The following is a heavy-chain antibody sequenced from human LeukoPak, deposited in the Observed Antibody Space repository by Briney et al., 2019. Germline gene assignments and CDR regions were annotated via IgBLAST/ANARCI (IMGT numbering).Heavy chain of an antibody. V-gene: IGHV1-69*06. J-gene: IGHJ3*02. Sequence: SVKVSCKASGDTFSSYAISWVRQAPGQGLGWMGGVIAVFGTANYEHKLQGRVTITADKATSTAYREMCSRRSADTALYYCPRANMVRGVIPPNAFDIWGPGTMVTVSS. CDR2: VIAVFGTA. CDR3: PRANMVRGVIPPNAFDI. CDR1: GDTFSSYA. D-gene: IGHD3-10*01.